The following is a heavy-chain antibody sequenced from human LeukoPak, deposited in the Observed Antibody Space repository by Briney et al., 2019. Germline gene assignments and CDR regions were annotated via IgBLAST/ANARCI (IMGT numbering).Heavy chain of an antibody. CDR2: ISSSSSTI. CDR3: ARAAVGADGY. Sequence: GGSLRLSCAASGFTFNSYSMNWVRQAPGQGLEWLSYISSSSSTIYDADSVKGRFTISRDNAKNSLFLQMNSLRGEDTAVYYCARAAVGADGYWGQGTLVTVSS. V-gene: IGHV3-48*04. D-gene: IGHD1-26*01. J-gene: IGHJ4*02. CDR1: GFTFNSYS.